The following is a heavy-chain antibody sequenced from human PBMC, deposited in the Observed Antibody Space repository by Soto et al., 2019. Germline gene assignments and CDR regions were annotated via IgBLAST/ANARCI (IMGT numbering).Heavy chain of an antibody. CDR2: ISYDGSNK. D-gene: IGHD3-3*01. CDR1: GFTFSSYG. CDR3: VKDGHSLYDFWSGYLWYFDL. J-gene: IGHJ2*01. V-gene: IGHV3-30*18. Sequence: QVQLVESGGGVVQPGRSLRLSCAASGFTFSSYGMHWVRQAPGKGLEWVAVISYDGSNKYYADSVKGRFTISRDNSKNTLYLQMNSLRAEDTAVYYCVKDGHSLYDFWSGYLWYFDLWGRGTLVTVSS.